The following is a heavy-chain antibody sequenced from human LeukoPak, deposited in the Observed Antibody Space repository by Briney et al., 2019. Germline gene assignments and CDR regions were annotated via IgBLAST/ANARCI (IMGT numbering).Heavy chain of an antibody. CDR2: FDPEDGET. Sequence: ASVKVSCKVSGYTLTELSMHWVRQAPGKGLEWMGGFDPEDGETIYAQKFQGRVTMTEDTSTDTAYMELSSLRSEDTAVYYCATGNQTTAYYYYMDVWGKGTTVTVSS. J-gene: IGHJ6*03. D-gene: IGHD1-14*01. CDR3: ATGNQTTAYYYYMDV. V-gene: IGHV1-24*01. CDR1: GYTLTELS.